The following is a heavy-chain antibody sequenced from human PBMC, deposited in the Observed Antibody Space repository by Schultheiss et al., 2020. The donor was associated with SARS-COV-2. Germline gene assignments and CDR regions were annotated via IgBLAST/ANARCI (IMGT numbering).Heavy chain of an antibody. J-gene: IGHJ6*02. CDR2: ISYDGSSS. CDR3: AKSREYSSSIYGMDV. D-gene: IGHD6-6*01. CDR1: GFTFSSYG. Sequence: GGSLRLSCAASGFTFSSYGMHWVRQAPGKGLEWVAVISYDGSSSYYGDSVRGRFTISRDNSKNTLYLQMNSLRAEDTAVYYCAKSREYSSSIYGMDVWGQGTTVTVSS. V-gene: IGHV3-30*18.